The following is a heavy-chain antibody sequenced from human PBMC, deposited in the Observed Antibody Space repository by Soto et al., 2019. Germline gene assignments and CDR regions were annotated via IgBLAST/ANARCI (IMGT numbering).Heavy chain of an antibody. CDR2: IGTAGDT. D-gene: IGHD6-13*01. J-gene: IGHJ6*03. CDR3: ARGALAAGGDYYYYYYMDV. CDR1: GFTFSSYD. V-gene: IGHV3-13*01. Sequence: GGSLRLSCAASGFTFSSYDMHWVRQATGKGLEWVSAIGTAGDTYYPGSVKGRFTISRENAKNSLYLQMNSLRAGDTAVYYCARGALAAGGDYYYYYYMDVWGKGTTVTVSS.